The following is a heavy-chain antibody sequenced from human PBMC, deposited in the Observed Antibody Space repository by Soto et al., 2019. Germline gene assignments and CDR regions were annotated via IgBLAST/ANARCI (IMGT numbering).Heavy chain of an antibody. CDR3: ASQYCSGGSCYYVY. CDR2: IMPIFGTA. CDR1: GGTFKSYA. V-gene: IGHV1-69*13. Sequence: ASVKVSCKASGGTFKSYAISWVRQAPGQGLEWLGGIMPIFGTANYAQKFQGRVTITADESTSTAYMELSSLGSEDTAVYYCASQYCSGGSCYYVYWGQGTLVTVSS. D-gene: IGHD2-15*01. J-gene: IGHJ4*02.